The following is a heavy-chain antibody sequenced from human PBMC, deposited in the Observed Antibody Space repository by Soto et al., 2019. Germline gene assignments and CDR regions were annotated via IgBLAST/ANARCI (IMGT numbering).Heavy chain of an antibody. Sequence: QVQLVQSGAEVKKPGASVKVSCKASGYTFTSYGISWVRQAPGQGLEWMGWIRAYNGNTNYAQKLQGRVTMTTDTSTSTAYMELRSLRSDDTALYYCARDPPYYGSGSYSPLFDPWGQGTLVTVSS. CDR3: ARDPPYYGSGSYSPLFDP. J-gene: IGHJ5*02. CDR2: IRAYNGNT. CDR1: GYTFTSYG. V-gene: IGHV1-18*01. D-gene: IGHD3-10*01.